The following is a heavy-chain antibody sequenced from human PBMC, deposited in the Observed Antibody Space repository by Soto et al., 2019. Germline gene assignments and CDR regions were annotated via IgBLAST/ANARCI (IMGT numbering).Heavy chain of an antibody. CDR1: GFTFSSYG. V-gene: IGHV3-30*18. D-gene: IGHD6-25*01. J-gene: IGHJ4*02. CDR3: AKDSGFIDY. CDR2: ISYDGSNK. Sequence: SLRLSCAASGFTFSSYGMHWVRQAPGKGLEWVAVISYDGSNKYYADSVKGRFTISRDNSKNTLYLQMNSLGAEDTAVYYCAKDSGFIDYWGQGTLVTVSS.